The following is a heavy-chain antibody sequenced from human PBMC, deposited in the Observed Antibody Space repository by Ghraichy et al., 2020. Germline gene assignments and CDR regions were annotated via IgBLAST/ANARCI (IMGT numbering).Heavy chain of an antibody. D-gene: IGHD3-3*01. CDR2: IKSKTDGGTT. J-gene: IGHJ6*02. Sequence: GGSLRLSCAASGFTFSNAWMSWVRQAPGKGLEWVGRIKSKTDGGTTDYAAPVKGRFTISRDDSKNTLYLQMNSLKTEDTAVYYCTTDRLRFLEFYGMDVWGQGTTVTVSS. CDR3: TTDRLRFLEFYGMDV. V-gene: IGHV3-15*01. CDR1: GFTFSNAW.